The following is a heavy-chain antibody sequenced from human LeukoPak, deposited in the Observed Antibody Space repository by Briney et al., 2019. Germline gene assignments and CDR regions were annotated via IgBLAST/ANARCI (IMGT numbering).Heavy chain of an antibody. D-gene: IGHD4-17*01. CDR1: GFTFSTYA. Sequence: GGSLRLSCAASGFTFSTYAMSWVRQAPGKGLEWVSAISGSGGSTNYADSVKGRVTVSRDNSKSTLYLQMNSLRAEDTAVYYCAREGGTVTTSRRWFDYWGQGTLVTVSS. V-gene: IGHV3-23*01. CDR2: ISGSGGST. CDR3: AREGGTVTTSRRWFDY. J-gene: IGHJ4*02.